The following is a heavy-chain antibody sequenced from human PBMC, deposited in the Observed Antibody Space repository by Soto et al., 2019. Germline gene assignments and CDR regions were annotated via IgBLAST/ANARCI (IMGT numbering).Heavy chain of an antibody. J-gene: IGHJ4*02. V-gene: IGHV3-30-3*01. Sequence: GGSLRLSCAASGFTFSTYPMHWVRQAPGKGLEWVAVISYDGSNKYYADSVLGRFTISRDNSKNTLYLQMNSLRADDTAVYYCARYYGSGSFYKADYWGQGTLVTVSS. D-gene: IGHD3-10*01. CDR2: ISYDGSNK. CDR1: GFTFSTYP. CDR3: ARYYGSGSFYKADY.